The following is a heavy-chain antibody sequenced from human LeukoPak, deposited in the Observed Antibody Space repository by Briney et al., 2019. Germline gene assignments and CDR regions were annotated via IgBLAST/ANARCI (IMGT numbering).Heavy chain of an antibody. CDR1: GFTFSSYS. Sequence: GGSLRLSCAASGFTFSSYSMKWVRQAPGKGLEWVSSISSSSSYIYYADSVKGRFTISRDNAKNSLYLQMNSLRAEGTAVYYCAKVALRTLDYWGQGTLVTVSS. V-gene: IGHV3-21*01. CDR3: AKVALRTLDY. J-gene: IGHJ4*02. CDR2: ISSSSSYI. D-gene: IGHD4-17*01.